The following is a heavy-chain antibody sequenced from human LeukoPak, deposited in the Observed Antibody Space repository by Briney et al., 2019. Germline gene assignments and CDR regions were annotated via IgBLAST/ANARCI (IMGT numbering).Heavy chain of an antibody. V-gene: IGHV1-24*01. CDR2: FDPEDGET. D-gene: IGHD4-17*01. CDR1: GYTLTELS. Sequence: ASVKVSCKVSGYTLTELSMHWVRQAPGKGLEWMGGFDPEDGETIYAQKFQGRVTITADESTSTAYMELSSLRSEDTAVYYCAREGTYGDSYFDYWGQGTLVTVSS. J-gene: IGHJ4*02. CDR3: AREGTYGDSYFDY.